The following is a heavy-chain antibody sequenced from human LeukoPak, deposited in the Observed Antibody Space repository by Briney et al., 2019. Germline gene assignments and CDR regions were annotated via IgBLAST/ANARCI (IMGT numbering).Heavy chain of an antibody. CDR3: ARARGYSYGYSDY. Sequence: GGSLRLSCAASGFTFSSYSMNWVRKAPGKGLEWVSYISSSSSIMDYADSVKGRFTISRDNAKNSLYLQMNSLRAEDTAVYYCARARGYSYGYSDYWGQGTLVTVSS. J-gene: IGHJ4*02. D-gene: IGHD5-18*01. V-gene: IGHV3-48*01. CDR1: GFTFSSYS. CDR2: ISSSSSIM.